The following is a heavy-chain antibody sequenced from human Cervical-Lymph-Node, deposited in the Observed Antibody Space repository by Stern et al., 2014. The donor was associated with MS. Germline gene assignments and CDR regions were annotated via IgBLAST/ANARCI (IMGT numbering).Heavy chain of an antibody. D-gene: IGHD4-17*01. Sequence: QVQLGQSGPGLVKPSQTLSLTCTVSGASLSSLNYYWSWIRQRPGKGLEWIGFISYSGNTNYNPSLKSRVTVSADTSKTQFSLRLTSVTAADTAVYYCARDNGLRVEQFFDYWGQGILVTVSS. J-gene: IGHJ4*02. CDR2: ISYSGNT. V-gene: IGHV4-31*03. CDR1: GASLSSLNYY. CDR3: ARDNGLRVEQFFDY.